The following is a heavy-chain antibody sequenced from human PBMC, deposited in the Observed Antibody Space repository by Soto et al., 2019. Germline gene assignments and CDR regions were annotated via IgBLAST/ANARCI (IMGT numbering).Heavy chain of an antibody. CDR1: GYTFTSYD. D-gene: IGHD7-27*01. V-gene: IGHV1-8*01. Sequence: GASVKVSCKASGYTFTSYDISWVRQATGQGLEWMGWMNPNSGNTGYAQKFQGRVTMTRNTSISTAYMELSSLRSEDTAVYYCASLPWANYYYYGMDVWGQGTTVTVSS. CDR3: ASLPWANYYYYGMDV. J-gene: IGHJ6*02. CDR2: MNPNSGNT.